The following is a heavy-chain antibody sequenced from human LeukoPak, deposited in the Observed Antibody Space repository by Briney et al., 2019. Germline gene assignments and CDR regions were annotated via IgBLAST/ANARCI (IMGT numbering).Heavy chain of an antibody. CDR1: GFTFSDYY. V-gene: IGHV3-11*01. Sequence: GGSLRLSCAASGFTFSDYYMSWIRQAPGKGLEWVSYISSSGGTIYYADSVKGRFTISRDNAKDSLYLQMNSLRAEDTAVYYCARNKDNYHYYMDVWGKGTTVTISS. CDR3: ARNKDNYHYYMDV. CDR2: ISSSGGTI. J-gene: IGHJ6*03. D-gene: IGHD1/OR15-1a*01.